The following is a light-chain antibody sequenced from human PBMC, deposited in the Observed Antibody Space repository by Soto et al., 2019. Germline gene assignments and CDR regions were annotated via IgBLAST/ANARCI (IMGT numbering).Light chain of an antibody. CDR1: QSVSSY. CDR3: QQRSNWPSIT. Sequence: EIVLTQSPATLSLSPGERATLSCRVSQSVSSYLAWYQQKPGQAPRLLIYGASNRATGIPARFSGSGSGTDFTFTISGLEPEDSAVYYCQQRSNWPSITFGQGTRLEIK. CDR2: GAS. J-gene: IGKJ5*01. V-gene: IGKV3-11*01.